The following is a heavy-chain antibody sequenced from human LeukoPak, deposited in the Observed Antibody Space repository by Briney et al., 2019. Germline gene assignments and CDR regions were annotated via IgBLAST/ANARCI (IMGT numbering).Heavy chain of an antibody. CDR2: ISGGGEST. CDR1: EFTFSSHA. Sequence: PGGSLRPSCVASEFTFSSHAMNWVRQAPGKGLEWVSSISGGGESTYYADSVKGRFTISRDNSKNTLYLQVNSLRAEDTAVYYCAKGGKWDVTPFDYWGQGTLVTVSS. CDR3: AKGGKWDVTPFDY. D-gene: IGHD1-26*01. V-gene: IGHV3-23*01. J-gene: IGHJ4*02.